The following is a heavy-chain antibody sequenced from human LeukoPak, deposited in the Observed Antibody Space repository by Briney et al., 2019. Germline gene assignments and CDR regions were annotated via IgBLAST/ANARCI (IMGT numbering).Heavy chain of an antibody. CDR3: ARGWLAESTVVTPYNY. CDR2: IIPIFGTA. J-gene: IGHJ4*02. CDR1: GGTFSSYA. D-gene: IGHD4-23*01. V-gene: IGHV1-69*13. Sequence: SVKVSCKASGGTFSSYAISWVRQAPGQGLEWMGGIIPIFGTANYAQKFQGRVTISAVESMSTAYMQLSSLRSVDTAVYYCARGWLAESTVVTPYNYWGQGTLVTVSS.